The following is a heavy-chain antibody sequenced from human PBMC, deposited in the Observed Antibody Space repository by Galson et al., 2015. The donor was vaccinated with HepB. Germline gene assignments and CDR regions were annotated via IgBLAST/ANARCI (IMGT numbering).Heavy chain of an antibody. D-gene: IGHD3-10*01. CDR2: IKQDGSEK. CDR1: GFTFSSYW. V-gene: IGHV3-7*03. J-gene: IGHJ4*02. Sequence: SLRLSCAASGFTFSSYWMSWVRQAPGKGLEWVANIKQDGSEKYYVDSVKGRFTISRDNAKNSLYLQMNSLRAEDTAVYYCATDWNTDEFGELLPFDYWGQGTLVTVSS. CDR3: ATDWNTDEFGELLPFDY.